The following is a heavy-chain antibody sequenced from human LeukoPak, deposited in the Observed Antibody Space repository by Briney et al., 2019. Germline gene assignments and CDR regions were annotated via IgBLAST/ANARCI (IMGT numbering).Heavy chain of an antibody. CDR2: VSYDGRSE. D-gene: IGHD3-10*01. CDR1: GFIFTDYA. Sequence: GGSLRLSCAASGFIFTDYAMHWVRQPPGKGLEWVALVSYDGRSENYADSVKGRFTISRDNSNNTMYLQMNSLRAEDTALYYCAREEERFASWGYFKYWGQGALVTVSS. CDR3: AREEERFASWGYFKY. J-gene: IGHJ4*02. V-gene: IGHV3-30*04.